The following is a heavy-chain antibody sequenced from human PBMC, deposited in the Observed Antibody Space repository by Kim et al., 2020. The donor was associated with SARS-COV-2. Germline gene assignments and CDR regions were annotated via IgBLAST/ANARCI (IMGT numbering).Heavy chain of an antibody. J-gene: IGHJ4*02. Sequence: SETLSLTCTVSGGSISSGSYYWSWIRQPAGKGLEWIGRIYTSGSTNYNPSLKSRVTISVDTSKNQFSLKLSSVTAADTAVYYCASSARITMVRGVTFGFDYWGQGTLAT. V-gene: IGHV4-61*02. CDR1: GGSISSGSYY. CDR2: IYTSGST. CDR3: ASSARITMVRGVTFGFDY. D-gene: IGHD3-10*01.